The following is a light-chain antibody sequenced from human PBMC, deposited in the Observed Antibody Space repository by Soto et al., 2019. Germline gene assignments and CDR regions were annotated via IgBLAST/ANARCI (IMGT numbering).Light chain of an antibody. CDR2: GTT. CDR3: QQYNNWPPVWT. Sequence: EIVLTQSPGTLSLSPGQRATLSCRTSQSTSRNYLAWYQQKPGQAPRLLIYGTTSRATGIPDRFSGSGSGTDFTLTISRLEPEDFAVYYCQQYNNWPPVWTFGQGTKVEIK. CDR1: QSTSRNY. V-gene: IGKV3-20*01. J-gene: IGKJ1*01.